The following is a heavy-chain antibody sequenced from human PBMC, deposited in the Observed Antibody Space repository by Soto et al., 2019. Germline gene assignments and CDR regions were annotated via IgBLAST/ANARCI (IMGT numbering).Heavy chain of an antibody. D-gene: IGHD6-19*01. CDR3: ARPLNPTSGWSYYFYFGLDC. CDR1: GPPFSSHG. Sequence: SVKISSKASGPPFSSHGIIWGRQAPGQGLEWLGTIIPISGATDCAQKFQGRVTLSADTSMSTAYMELSSLRSEDTAVYYCARPLNPTSGWSYYFYFGLDCWSQGTGVTVSS. V-gene: IGHV1-69*06. J-gene: IGHJ6*02. CDR2: IIPISGAT.